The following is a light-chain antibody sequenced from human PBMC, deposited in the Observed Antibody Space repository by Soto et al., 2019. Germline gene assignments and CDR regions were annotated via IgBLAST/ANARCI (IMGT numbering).Light chain of an antibody. CDR1: QSVSSY. Sequence: EFVMTQSPATLSVSPGDRATLSCRASQSVSSYLAWYQQKPGQAPRLLIYGASTRATGIPARFSGSGSGTEFTLTISSLQSEDFAVYSCQQYNNWPLTFGGGTKVDI. V-gene: IGKV3-15*01. CDR2: GAS. J-gene: IGKJ4*02. CDR3: QQYNNWPLT.